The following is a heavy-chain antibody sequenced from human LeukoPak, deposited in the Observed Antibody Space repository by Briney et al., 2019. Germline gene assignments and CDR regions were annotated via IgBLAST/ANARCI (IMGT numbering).Heavy chain of an antibody. CDR2: IIPIFGIA. CDR1: GYTFTGYY. CDR3: ASRGSSGYYYVY. D-gene: IGHD3-22*01. Sequence: SVKVSCKASGYTFTGYYMHWVRQAPGQGLEWMGGIIPIFGIANYAQKFQGRVTITADESTSTAYMELSSLRSEDTAVYYCASRGSSGYYYVYWGQGTLVTVSS. J-gene: IGHJ4*02. V-gene: IGHV1-69*13.